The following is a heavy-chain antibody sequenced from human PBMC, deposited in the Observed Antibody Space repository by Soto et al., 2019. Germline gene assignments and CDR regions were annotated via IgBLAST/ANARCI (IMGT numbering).Heavy chain of an antibody. CDR3: ARDFVRGSIAVAGTDY. J-gene: IGHJ4*02. Sequence: GASVKVSGKASGGTFSSYAISWVRQAPGQGLEWMGGIIPIFGTANYAQKFQGRVTITADKSTSTAYMELSSLRSEDTAVYYCARDFVRGSIAVAGTDYWGQGTLVTVSS. D-gene: IGHD6-19*01. CDR2: IIPIFGTA. V-gene: IGHV1-69*06. CDR1: GGTFSSYA.